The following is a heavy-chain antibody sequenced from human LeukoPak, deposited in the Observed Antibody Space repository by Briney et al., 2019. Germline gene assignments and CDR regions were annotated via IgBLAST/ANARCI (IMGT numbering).Heavy chain of an antibody. V-gene: IGHV3-30*18. CDR3: AKDLATYREEDIVATRWIYYYYYGMDV. CDR2: ISYDGSNK. Sequence: GGSLRLSCAASGFTFSSYGMHWVRQAPGKGLEWVAVISYDGSNKYYADSVKGRFTISRDNSKNTLYLQMNSLRAEDTAVYYCAKDLATYREEDIVATRWIYYYYYGMDVWGQGTTVTVSS. J-gene: IGHJ6*02. CDR1: GFTFSSYG. D-gene: IGHD5-12*01.